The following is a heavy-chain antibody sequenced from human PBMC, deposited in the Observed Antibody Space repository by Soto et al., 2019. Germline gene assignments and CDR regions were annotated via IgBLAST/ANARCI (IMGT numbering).Heavy chain of an antibody. D-gene: IGHD3-10*01. J-gene: IGHJ6*02. CDR2: INPSRGGT. V-gene: IGHV1-46*01. CDR3: ARANYGSGIAFCYMDV. CDR1: GYTFTTYY. Sequence: ASVKVSCKASGYTFTTYYIHWVRQAPGQGPEWMGVINPSRGGTNYAQKFQGRATMTSDTSTSTVYMELNSLRSEDTAVYYCARANYGSGIAFCYMDVWGQGTTVTVSS.